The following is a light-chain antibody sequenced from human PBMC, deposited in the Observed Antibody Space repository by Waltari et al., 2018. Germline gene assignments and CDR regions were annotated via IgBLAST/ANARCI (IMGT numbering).Light chain of an antibody. CDR3: QSYDTTTHWV. J-gene: IGLJ3*02. V-gene: IGLV6-57*03. Sequence: NFMLTQPHSVPESQGKTVIISCTRRRGSIARKLVQWYQHRPGSAPTTVIFEDNERPSGVPDRFSGSIDSSSNSASLTISGLRTEDEADYYCQSYDTTTHWVFGGGTKLTVL. CDR2: EDN. CDR1: RGSIARKL.